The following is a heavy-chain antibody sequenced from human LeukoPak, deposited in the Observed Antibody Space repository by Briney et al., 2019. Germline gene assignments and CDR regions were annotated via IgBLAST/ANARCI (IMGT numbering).Heavy chain of an antibody. D-gene: IGHD1-26*01. CDR1: GFTLSCYA. CDR3: ARDGGSYYIDY. J-gene: IGHJ4*02. Sequence: GGSLRLSCAASGFTLSCYAMSWVRQAPGKGLEWVSAISGSGGSTYYADSVKGRFTISRDNSKNTLYLQMNSLRAEDTAVYYCARDGGSYYIDYWGQGTLVTVSS. V-gene: IGHV3-23*01. CDR2: ISGSGGST.